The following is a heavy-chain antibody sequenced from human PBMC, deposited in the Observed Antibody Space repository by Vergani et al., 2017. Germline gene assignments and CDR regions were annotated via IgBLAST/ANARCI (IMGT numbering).Heavy chain of an antibody. D-gene: IGHD3-16*02. CDR3: TRLTPEGSYRYYMDV. CDR1: GFTFSGSA. Sequence: EVQLVESGGVVVQPGGSLKLSCAASGFTFSGSAMHWVRQASGKGLEWVGRIRSKANSYATAYAASVNCRFTISRNDSKNTAYLQMNSLKTEDTAVYYCTRLTPEGSYRYYMDVWGKGTTVTVSS. V-gene: IGHV3-73*01. J-gene: IGHJ6*03. CDR2: IRSKANSYAT.